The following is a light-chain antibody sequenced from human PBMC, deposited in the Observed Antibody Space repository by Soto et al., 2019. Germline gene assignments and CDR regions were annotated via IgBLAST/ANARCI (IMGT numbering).Light chain of an antibody. V-gene: IGKV3-15*01. CDR3: QQYKVWPPLA. Sequence: EIVMTQSPATLSVSPGERATLSCRASQSVSYNLAWYQQKPGQGPRLLIYGAFTRATGIPARCSGSGSGTEFTLTISSLQSEDFGVCYFQQYKVWPPLAFGGGIKVEIK. CDR1: QSVSYN. CDR2: GAF. J-gene: IGKJ4*01.